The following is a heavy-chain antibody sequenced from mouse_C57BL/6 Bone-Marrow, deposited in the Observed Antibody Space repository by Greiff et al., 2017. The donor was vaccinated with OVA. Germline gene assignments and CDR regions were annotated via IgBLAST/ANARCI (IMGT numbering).Heavy chain of an antibody. CDR3: ARCYYYGSSYYFDY. CDR1: GFTFSDYG. J-gene: IGHJ2*01. Sequence: EVMLVESGGGLVQPGGSLKLSCAASGFTFSDYGMAWVRQAPRKGPEWVAFISNLAYSIYYADTVTGRFTISRENAKNTLYLEMSSLRSEDTAMYYCARCYYYGSSYYFDYWGQGTTLTVSS. CDR2: ISNLAYSI. V-gene: IGHV5-15*01. D-gene: IGHD1-1*01.